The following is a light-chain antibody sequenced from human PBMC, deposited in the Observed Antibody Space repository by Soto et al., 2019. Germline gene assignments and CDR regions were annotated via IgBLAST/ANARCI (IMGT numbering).Light chain of an antibody. CDR1: QSITYY. Sequence: DIQMTQSPSSLSASVGDRVTTTCRASQSITYYLNWYQQKPVKAPNLLIYAASSSQGGVPSRFSGSGSGTDFTLTITSLQPEDFATYYCQQSYTSPRTFGQGTKVDIK. J-gene: IGKJ1*01. CDR3: QQSYTSPRT. V-gene: IGKV1-39*01. CDR2: AAS.